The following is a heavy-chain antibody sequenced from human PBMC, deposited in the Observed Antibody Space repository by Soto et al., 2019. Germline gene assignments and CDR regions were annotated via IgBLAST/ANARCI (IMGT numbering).Heavy chain of an antibody. CDR3: ARSTAGGWYSYYYGMDV. Sequence: EVQLVESGGGLVQPGGSLRLSCAASGFTVSSNYMSWVRQAPGKGLEWVSVIYSGGSTYYADSVKGRFTISRHNSKNTLYLQMNSLRAEDTAVYYCARSTAGGWYSYYYGMDVWGQGTTVTVSS. CDR1: GFTVSSNY. V-gene: IGHV3-53*04. D-gene: IGHD6-19*01. CDR2: IYSGGST. J-gene: IGHJ6*02.